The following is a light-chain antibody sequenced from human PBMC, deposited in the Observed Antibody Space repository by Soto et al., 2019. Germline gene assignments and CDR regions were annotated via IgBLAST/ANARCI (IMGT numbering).Light chain of an antibody. CDR3: QVWDSSSDHHAV. J-gene: IGLJ2*01. CDR1: NIGSKS. V-gene: IGLV3-21*04. Sequence: SYELTQPPSVSVAPGKTARITCGGNNIGSKSVHWYQQKPGQAPVLVIYYDSDRPSGIPERFSGSNSGNTATLTISRVEAGDEADYYCQVWDSSSDHHAVFGGGTKLTV. CDR2: YDS.